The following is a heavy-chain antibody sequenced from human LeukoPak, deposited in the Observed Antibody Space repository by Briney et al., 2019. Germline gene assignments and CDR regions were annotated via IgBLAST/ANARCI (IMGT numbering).Heavy chain of an antibody. V-gene: IGHV3-23*01. Sequence: GGSLRLSCAASEFIFSNYGMNWVRQAPGKGLEWVSGISGGGGTTYYASSVKGRFTISRDNSKNTLYLQMNSLRAEDTAVYYCAKRIQGDNSIYYYYDMDVWGQGTTVTVSS. CDR1: EFIFSNYG. CDR3: AKRIQGDNSIYYYYDMDV. J-gene: IGHJ6*02. CDR2: ISGGGGTT. D-gene: IGHD4-23*01.